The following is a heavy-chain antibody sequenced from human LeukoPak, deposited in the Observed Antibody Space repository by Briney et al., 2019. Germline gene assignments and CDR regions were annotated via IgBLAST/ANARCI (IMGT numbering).Heavy chain of an antibody. V-gene: IGHV3-33*01. Sequence: PGGSLRLSCTTSGFSFNTYAMHWVRQAPGKGLEWMAVIWYDGSKKYYADSVQGRFTISRDNSKNTLYLQMNSLRAEDTAVYYCARERYYYDSSGYYHAFDIWGQGTMVTVSS. J-gene: IGHJ3*02. CDR2: IWYDGSKK. CDR3: ARERYYYDSSGYYHAFDI. CDR1: GFSFNTYA. D-gene: IGHD3-22*01.